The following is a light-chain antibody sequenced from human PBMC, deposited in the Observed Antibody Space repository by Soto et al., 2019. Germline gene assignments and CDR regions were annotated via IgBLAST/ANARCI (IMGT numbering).Light chain of an antibody. Sequence: SALPQPASVSGSPGQSITISCAGTSSDVGKYDLVSWYQQHPGKAPKLIIYEVTKRPSGVSNRFSGSKSGNAASLTISGLQTEDEADYYCCSYGLIRPYVFGPGTKVTVL. CDR2: EVT. V-gene: IGLV2-23*02. CDR1: SSDVGKYDL. J-gene: IGLJ1*01. CDR3: CSYGLIRPYV.